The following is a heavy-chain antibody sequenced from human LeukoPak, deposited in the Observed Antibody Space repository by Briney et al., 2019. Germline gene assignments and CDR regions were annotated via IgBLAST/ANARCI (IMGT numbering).Heavy chain of an antibody. Sequence: PGGSLRLSCAASGFTFSDYYMSWVRQAPGRGLEWISFFSSGDTNIKYADSVKGRFTISRDNAKNSLYLQMNSLRAEDTAVYFCAREIHSTGYYYAGGYMDVWGEGTTVTVSS. CDR2: FSSGDTNI. CDR3: AREIHSTGYYYAGGYMDV. J-gene: IGHJ6*03. V-gene: IGHV3-11*04. D-gene: IGHD3-22*01. CDR1: GFTFSDYY.